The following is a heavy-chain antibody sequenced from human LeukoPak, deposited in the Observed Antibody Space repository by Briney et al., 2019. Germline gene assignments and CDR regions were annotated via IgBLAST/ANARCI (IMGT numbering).Heavy chain of an antibody. D-gene: IGHD3-10*01. CDR1: GFTFSSYS. Sequence: PGGSLRLSCAASGFTFSSYSLNWVRQAPGKGLEWVSTISSSSSYIYYADSVKGRFTMARDNAKNSMYLQMTSLRAEDTAVYYCARGPHYYPSGSSLYYFDYWGQGTLVTVSS. CDR3: ARGPHYYPSGSSLYYFDY. V-gene: IGHV3-21*01. CDR2: ISSSSSYI. J-gene: IGHJ4*02.